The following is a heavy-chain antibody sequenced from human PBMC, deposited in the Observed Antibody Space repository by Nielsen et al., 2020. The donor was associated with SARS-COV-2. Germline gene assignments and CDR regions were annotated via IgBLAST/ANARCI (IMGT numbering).Heavy chain of an antibody. D-gene: IGHD6-19*01. CDR2: IWYDGSNK. CDR3: ARGSRGMDV. Sequence: GESLKISCAASGFTFSSYGMHWVRQAPGKGLEWVAVIWYDGSNKYYADSVKGRFTISRDNSKNTLYLQMNSLRAEDTAVYYCARGSRGMDVWGQGTTVTVSS. V-gene: IGHV3-33*01. CDR1: GFTFSSYG. J-gene: IGHJ6*02.